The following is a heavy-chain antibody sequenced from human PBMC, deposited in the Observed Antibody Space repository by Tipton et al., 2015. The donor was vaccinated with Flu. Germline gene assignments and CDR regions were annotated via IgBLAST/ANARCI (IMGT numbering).Heavy chain of an antibody. V-gene: IGHV4-38-2*02. J-gene: IGHJ4*02. CDR2: IHYSGGP. Sequence: TLSLTCTVSRDSMRSDYFWGWIRQAPGKGLEWIGNIHYSGGPHYNPSLKSRVTISIDTSKNQFSLRLSSVTAADTAVYYCARGLLSGTQRAYFDYWGQGTLVTVSS. D-gene: IGHD2-21*01. CDR3: ARGLLSGTQRAYFDY. CDR1: RDSMRSDYF.